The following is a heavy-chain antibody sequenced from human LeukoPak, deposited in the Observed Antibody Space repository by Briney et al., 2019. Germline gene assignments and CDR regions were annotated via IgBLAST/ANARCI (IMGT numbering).Heavy chain of an antibody. CDR3: ATYRHLPY. CDR1: GFTFSSYA. Sequence: GGSLRLSCAASGFTFSSYALNWVRQAPGKGLEWVAVISYDGNTEYYADSVQGRFTISRDNSKNTLNLQMNSLRPEDSAIYYCATYRHLPYWGQGILVTVSS. CDR2: ISYDGNTE. J-gene: IGHJ4*02. D-gene: IGHD2-2*02. V-gene: IGHV3-30*01.